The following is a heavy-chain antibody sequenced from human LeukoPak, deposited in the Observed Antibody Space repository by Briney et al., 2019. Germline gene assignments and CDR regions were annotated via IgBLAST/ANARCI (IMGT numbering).Heavy chain of an antibody. D-gene: IGHD3-22*01. V-gene: IGHV4-59*01. Sequence: SETLSLTCTVSGVSISSYYWSWIRQPPGKGLEWIGYIYYSGSTNYNPSLKSRVTISVDTSKNQFSLKLISVTAADTAVYYCARSHHYYDSSGSIDYWGQGTLVTVSS. J-gene: IGHJ4*02. CDR2: IYYSGST. CDR1: GVSISSYY. CDR3: ARSHHYYDSSGSIDY.